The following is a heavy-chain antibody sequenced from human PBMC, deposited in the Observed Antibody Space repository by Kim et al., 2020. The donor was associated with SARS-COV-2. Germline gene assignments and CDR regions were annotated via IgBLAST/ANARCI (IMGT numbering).Heavy chain of an antibody. V-gene: IGHV3-48*03. CDR1: GFTFSSYE. CDR2: ISSSGSTI. Sequence: GGSLRLSCAASGFTFSSYEMNWVRQAPGKGLEWVSYISSSGSTIYYADSVKGRFTISRDNAKNSLYLQMNSLRAEDTAVYYCARVSRELLRPVDYWGQGTLVTVSS. D-gene: IGHD1-26*01. J-gene: IGHJ4*02. CDR3: ARVSRELLRPVDY.